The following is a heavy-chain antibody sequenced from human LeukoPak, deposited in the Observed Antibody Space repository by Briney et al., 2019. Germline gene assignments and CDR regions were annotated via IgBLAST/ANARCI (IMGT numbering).Heavy chain of an antibody. CDR1: GFTFSSYA. V-gene: IGHV3-23*01. CDR2: ISGSGGST. CDR3: AKGSVNFDY. J-gene: IGHJ4*02. Sequence: GGSLRPSCAASGFTFSSYAMSWVRQAPGKGLEWVSSISGSGGSTYYADSVKGRFTISRDNSKNTLYLQMNSLRAEDTAVFYCAKGSVNFDYWGQGTLVTVSS. D-gene: IGHD3-3*01.